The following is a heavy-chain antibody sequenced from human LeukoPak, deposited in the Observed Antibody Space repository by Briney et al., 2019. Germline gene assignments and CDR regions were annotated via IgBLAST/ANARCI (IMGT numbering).Heavy chain of an antibody. CDR3: VCLGLGGLSLD. CDR2: VNSDGSGT. CDR1: GFTFSRYS. Sequence: PGGSLRLSCAASGFTFSRYSMHWVCQAPGKGLVWVSHVNSDGSGTDYADSVKGRFTISRDNAKNTLYLQMNSLRVEDTAVYYCVCLGLGGLSLDWGQGTLVTVSS. V-gene: IGHV3-74*01. D-gene: IGHD3-16*01. J-gene: IGHJ4*02.